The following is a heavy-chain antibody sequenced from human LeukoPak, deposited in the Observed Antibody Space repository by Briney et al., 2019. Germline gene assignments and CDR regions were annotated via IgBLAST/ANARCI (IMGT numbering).Heavy chain of an antibody. J-gene: IGHJ5*02. CDR1: GYTFTGYY. Sequence: ASVKVSCKASGYTFTGYYMHWVRQAPGQGLEWMGWINPNSGGTNYAQKFQGRVTMTRDTSISTAYMELSRLRSDDTAVYYCARLYSNYGWFDPWGQGTLVTVSS. CDR3: ARLYSNYGWFDP. V-gene: IGHV1-2*02. D-gene: IGHD4-11*01. CDR2: INPNSGGT.